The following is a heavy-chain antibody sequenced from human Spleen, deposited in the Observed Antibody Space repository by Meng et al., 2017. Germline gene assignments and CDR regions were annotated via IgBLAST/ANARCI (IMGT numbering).Heavy chain of an antibody. CDR1: GFTFSSYE. CDR3: TRGRGGYGNLDS. V-gene: IGHV3-48*03. J-gene: IGHJ4*02. Sequence: GESLKISCAASGFTFSSYEMNWVRQAPGKGLEWVSYISSSVNPIYYVDSVKGRFTISRDNAKNSLYLQMNSLRAEDTAVYYCTRGRGGYGNLDSWGQGTLVTVSS. D-gene: IGHD4-11*01. CDR2: ISSSVNPI.